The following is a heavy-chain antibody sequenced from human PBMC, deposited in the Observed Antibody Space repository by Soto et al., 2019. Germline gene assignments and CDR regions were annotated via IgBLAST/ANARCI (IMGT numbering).Heavy chain of an antibody. CDR2: ISWDGSST. CDR1: GFTFEDYT. J-gene: IGHJ5*01. CDR3: AKDGAQKDGDGNWLDS. D-gene: IGHD7-27*01. V-gene: IGHV3-43*01. Sequence: EVQLVESGGDVVPPGGSLRLSCAASGFTFEDYTIQWVRQAPGKGLEWVSLISWDGSSTYYADSVKGRFTISRDNSKNSRYLQMNSLRTEDTALYYCAKDGAQKDGDGNWLDSWGQGTLVTVSS.